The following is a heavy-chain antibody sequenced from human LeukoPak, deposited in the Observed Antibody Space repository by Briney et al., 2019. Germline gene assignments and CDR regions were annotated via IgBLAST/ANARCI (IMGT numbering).Heavy chain of an antibody. D-gene: IGHD3-9*01. J-gene: IGHJ4*02. CDR2: ISYDGSNK. CDR1: GFTFSSYG. CDR3: AKSLSLDWLLSWDY. V-gene: IGHV3-30*18. Sequence: GSLRLSCAASGFTFSSYGMYWVRQAPGKGLEWVAVISYDGSNKYYADSVKGRFTISRDNSKNTLYLQMNSLRAEDTAVYYCAKSLSLDWLLSWDYWGQGTLVTVSS.